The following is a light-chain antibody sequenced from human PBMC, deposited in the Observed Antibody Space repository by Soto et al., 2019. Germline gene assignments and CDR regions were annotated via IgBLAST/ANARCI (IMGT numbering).Light chain of an antibody. V-gene: IGKV3D-20*01. Sequence: EIVVTQSPATLSLSPVERATLSCGASQSVSSSYLAWHQQKPGLGPRLLIYDASSRATGIPDRFSGSGSGTDFTLAIRRLGPVDLAVYSCQQYGTPPYTFGQGTKLEIK. CDR2: DAS. J-gene: IGKJ2*01. CDR1: QSVSSSY. CDR3: QQYGTPPYT.